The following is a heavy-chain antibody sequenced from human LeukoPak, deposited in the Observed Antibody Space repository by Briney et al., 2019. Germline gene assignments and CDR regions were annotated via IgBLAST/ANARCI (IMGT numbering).Heavy chain of an antibody. J-gene: IGHJ4*02. D-gene: IGHD2-15*01. CDR2: MNPNSGGA. Sequence: ASVKDSCQASVYTFTGYYMHWVRQAPGQGLAWMGWMNPNSGGANYAQKFQGGVNMTRDTSISTAYMVLSRLRSDDTAVYYCARAGGYCSGGSCLLAFDYWGQGTLVTVSS. CDR3: ARAGGYCSGGSCLLAFDY. V-gene: IGHV1-2*02. CDR1: VYTFTGYY.